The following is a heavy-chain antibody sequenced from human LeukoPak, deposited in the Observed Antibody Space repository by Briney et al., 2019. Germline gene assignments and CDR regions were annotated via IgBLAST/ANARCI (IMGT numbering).Heavy chain of an antibody. Sequence: GGSLRLSCAASGFTVSSNYMSWVRQAPGKGLEWVANIKQDGSEKYYVDSVKGRFTISRDNSKNTLYLQMNSLRAEDTAVYYCAKGEVRYFDWLFINYYYYMDVWGKGTTVTISS. CDR1: GFTVSSNY. D-gene: IGHD3-9*01. J-gene: IGHJ6*03. V-gene: IGHV3-7*01. CDR2: IKQDGSEK. CDR3: AKGEVRYFDWLFINYYYYMDV.